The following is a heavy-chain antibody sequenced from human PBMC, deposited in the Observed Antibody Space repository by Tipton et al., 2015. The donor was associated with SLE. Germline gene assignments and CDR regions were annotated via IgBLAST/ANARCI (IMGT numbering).Heavy chain of an antibody. V-gene: IGHV5-51*03. Sequence: QSGPEVKKPGESLKISCKGSGYSFTSYWIGWVRQLPGKGLEWMGIIYPGNSDTRYSPSFQGQVTISADKSISTAYLQWSSLKASDTAMHYCARKTWIQLWSNWGQGTMVTVSS. CDR1: GYSFTSYW. CDR2: IYPGNSDT. D-gene: IGHD5-18*01. J-gene: IGHJ4*02. CDR3: ARKTWIQLWSN.